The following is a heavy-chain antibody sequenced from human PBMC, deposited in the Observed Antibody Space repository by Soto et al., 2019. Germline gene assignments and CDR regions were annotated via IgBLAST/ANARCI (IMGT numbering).Heavy chain of an antibody. D-gene: IGHD4-17*01. CDR2: IYPSDSDT. CDR3: ARTANTVADNFDL. J-gene: IGHJ4*01. V-gene: IGHV5-51*01. Sequence: WESLKISCQVSGYTFTIYWIGWVRQMPGKGLEWMGIIYPSDSDTRYSPSFQGQVTISADQSINTAYLQWDSLKASDTAIYYCARTANTVADNFDLWGHGTQVTVYS. CDR1: GYTFTIYW.